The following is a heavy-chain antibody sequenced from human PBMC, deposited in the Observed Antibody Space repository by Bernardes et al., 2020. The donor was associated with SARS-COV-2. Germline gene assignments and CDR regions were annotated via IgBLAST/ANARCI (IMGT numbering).Heavy chain of an antibody. CDR3: ARDTPDHFGRVIFPSLYGMDV. D-gene: IGHD3-3*01. V-gene: IGHV3-21*01. CDR1: GFPFSSYF. CDR2: ISSTRRYI. J-gene: IGHJ6*02. Sequence: GGCLSVTGAASGFPFSSYFMTWVRQAPGKGLEWVSSISSTRRYIYYTDSVKGRFTISRDNAKNSLYLQMNSLRAEDTAVYYCARDTPDHFGRVIFPSLYGMDVWGQGTTVTVSS.